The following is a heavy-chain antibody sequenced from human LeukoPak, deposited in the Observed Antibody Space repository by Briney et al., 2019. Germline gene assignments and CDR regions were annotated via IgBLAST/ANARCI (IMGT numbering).Heavy chain of an antibody. V-gene: IGHV4-59*12. CDR1: GGSISSYY. CDR3: ARRTLGYCSGGSCSPLNWFDP. D-gene: IGHD2-15*01. J-gene: IGHJ5*02. CDR2: IYYSGST. Sequence: SETLSLTCTVSGGSISSYYWSWIRQPPGKGLEWIGYIYYSGSTNYNPSLKSRVTISVDTSKNQFSLKLSSVTAADTAVYYCARRTLGYCSGGSCSPLNWFDPWGQGTLVTVFS.